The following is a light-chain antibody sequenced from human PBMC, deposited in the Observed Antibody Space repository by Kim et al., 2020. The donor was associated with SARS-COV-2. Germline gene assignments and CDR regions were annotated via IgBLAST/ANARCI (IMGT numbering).Light chain of an antibody. J-gene: IGKJ5*01. CDR1: QDIRNE. Sequence: DIQMTQSPSSLSASVGDRVIITCRASQDIRNELGWYQQNPGRAPKRLIYGASSLQSGVPSRFSGSGSGTEFTLTISSLQPEDFAIYFCLQHNTHPITFGQGTRLEIK. CDR3: LQHNTHPIT. V-gene: IGKV1-17*01. CDR2: GAS.